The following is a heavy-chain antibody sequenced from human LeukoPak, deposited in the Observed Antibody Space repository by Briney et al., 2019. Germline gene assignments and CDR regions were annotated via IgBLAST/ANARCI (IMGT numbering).Heavy chain of an antibody. CDR1: GYTFTSYG. CDR2: MNPNSGNT. CDR3: ARDSSGSYYGFYAFDI. D-gene: IGHD1-26*01. J-gene: IGHJ3*02. V-gene: IGHV1-8*03. Sequence: GASVKVSCKASGYTFTSYGINWVRQATGQGLEWMGWMNPNSGNTGYAQKFQGRVTITRNTSISTAYMELSSLRSEDTAVYYCARDSSGSYYGFYAFDIWGQGTMVTVSS.